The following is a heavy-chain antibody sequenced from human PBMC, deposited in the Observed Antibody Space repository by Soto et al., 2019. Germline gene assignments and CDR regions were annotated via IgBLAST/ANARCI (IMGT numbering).Heavy chain of an antibody. CDR3: AKGRIVVVGSRAYYGMDV. CDR2: IIPVFGIG. J-gene: IGHJ6*02. CDR1: GGTLSNSA. V-gene: IGHV1-69*17. D-gene: IGHD3-22*01. Sequence: QLQLAQSGADVKKAGSSVKVSCKASGGTLSNSAFSWVRQAPGQGLEWLGGIIPVFGIGNYAQKLQDRVTITADKSTSTAYMELRSLRSEDTAVYFCAKGRIVVVGSRAYYGMDVWGQGTT.